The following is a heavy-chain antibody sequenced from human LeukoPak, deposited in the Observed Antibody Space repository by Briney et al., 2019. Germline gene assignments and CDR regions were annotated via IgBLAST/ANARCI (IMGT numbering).Heavy chain of an antibody. CDR2: IYYSGSA. D-gene: IGHD5-18*01. V-gene: IGHV4-39*07. J-gene: IGHJ4*02. Sequence: SETLSLTCTVSGGSISSYYWSWIRQPPGKGLEWIGSIYYSGSAYYNPSLKSRVTISVDTSKNQFSLKLSPVTAADTAVYYCARDRGYSYGPFDYWGQGTLVTVSS. CDR3: ARDRGYSYGPFDY. CDR1: GGSISSYY.